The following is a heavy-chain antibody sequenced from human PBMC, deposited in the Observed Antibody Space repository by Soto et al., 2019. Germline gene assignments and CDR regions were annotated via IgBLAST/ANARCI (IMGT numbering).Heavy chain of an antibody. V-gene: IGHV3-66*01. CDR3: ATRMTTAPY. CDR1: LLVVSANY. D-gene: IGHD4-17*01. CDR2: IYSGGGT. J-gene: IGHJ4*02. Sequence: EERLVQSGGGLVQPGGPRSLSCEASLLVVSANYRSWVRQAPGKGLEWVALIYSGGGTDYAESVKGRFTISRDKSKNTLYLQMNSLKAEDTGIYYCATRMTTAPYWGQGTVVTVSS.